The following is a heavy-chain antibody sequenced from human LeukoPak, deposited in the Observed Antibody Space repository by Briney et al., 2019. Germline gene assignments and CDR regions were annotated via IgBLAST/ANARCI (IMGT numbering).Heavy chain of an antibody. CDR3: ARGGSGWYYYFDY. J-gene: IGHJ4*02. CDR2: INPNSGGT. Sequence: ASVKVSCKASGYTFTGYYMHWVRQAPGQGLEWMGRINPNSGGTNYAQKFQGRVTMTRDTSISTAHMERSRLRSDDTAVYYCARGGSGWYYYFDYWGQGTLVTVSS. V-gene: IGHV1-2*06. D-gene: IGHD6-19*01. CDR1: GYTFTGYY.